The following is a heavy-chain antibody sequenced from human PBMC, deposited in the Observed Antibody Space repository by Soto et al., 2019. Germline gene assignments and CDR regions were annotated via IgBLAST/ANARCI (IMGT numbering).Heavy chain of an antibody. CDR2: IYPGGVNI. V-gene: IGHV1-46*01. CDR3: ARDNDSSGYYRNAFFDY. CDR1: GYTFTSYD. J-gene: IGHJ4*02. Sequence: ASVKVSCKASGYTFTSYDINWMRQAPGQGLEWMGTIYPGGVNIGYAQKFKGRVTMTKDTSTSTAYMELRSLRSDDTAVYYCARDNDSSGYYRNAFFDYWGQGTLVTVSS. D-gene: IGHD3-22*01.